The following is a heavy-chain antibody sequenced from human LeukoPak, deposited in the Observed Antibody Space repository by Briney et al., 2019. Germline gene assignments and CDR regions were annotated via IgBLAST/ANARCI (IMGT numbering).Heavy chain of an antibody. D-gene: IGHD4-17*01. CDR3: GRGFSLTTVTALGH. CDR2: ISAYNGDT. J-gene: IGHJ1*01. CDR1: GVIFSNFA. Sequence: ASVKVSCKASGVIFSNFAFNWVRQAPGQGLEWMGWISAYNGDTKYAQKFQGRVTMTTDTPTSTAFMELRSLRSDDTAVYYCGRGFSLTTVTALGHWGQGTLVTVSS. V-gene: IGHV1-18*01.